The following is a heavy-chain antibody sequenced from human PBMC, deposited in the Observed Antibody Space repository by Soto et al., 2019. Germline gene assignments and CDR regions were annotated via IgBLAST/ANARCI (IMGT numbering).Heavy chain of an antibody. V-gene: IGHV3-30-3*01. CDR2: ISYDGSKK. CDR1: GLTIRSYA. CDR3: ARDRAVAAPNWFDP. Sequence: QVQLVESGGGVAQPGRSLRLSCAASGLTIRSYAMHWVRQAPGKGLEWVAVISYDGSKKFHADAVKGRFTISRDNSKNPLYLQMNGLRAEDTAVYYCARDRAVAAPNWFDPWGQGTLVTVSS. J-gene: IGHJ5*02. D-gene: IGHD6-19*01.